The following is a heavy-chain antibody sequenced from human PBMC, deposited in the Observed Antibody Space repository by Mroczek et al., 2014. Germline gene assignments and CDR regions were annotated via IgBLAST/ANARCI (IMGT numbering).Heavy chain of an antibody. CDR1: GGSFSGYY. V-gene: IGHV4-34*01. J-gene: IGHJ6*02. D-gene: IGHD2-8*01. Sequence: QVQLQQWGAGLLKPSETLSLTCAVYGGSFSGYYWSWIRQPPGKGLEWIGKVNHSGSTNYNPSLKSRVTISVDTSKNQFSLKLSSVTAADTAVYYCASNYGVLYYYYYGMDVWGQGTTVTVSS. CDR2: VNHSGST. CDR3: ASNYGVLYYYYYGMDV.